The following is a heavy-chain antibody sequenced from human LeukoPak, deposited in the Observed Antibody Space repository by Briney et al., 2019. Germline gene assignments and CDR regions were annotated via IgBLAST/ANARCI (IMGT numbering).Heavy chain of an antibody. D-gene: IGHD3-22*01. CDR3: ARDRVVITGDYFDY. CDR1: GFTFSDYY. Sequence: GGSLRLSCAASGFTFSDYYMSWIRQAPGKGLEWVSYISSSGSTIYYADSAKGRFTISRDNAKNSLYLQMNSLRAEDTAVYYCARDRVVITGDYFDYWGQGTLVTVSS. J-gene: IGHJ4*02. V-gene: IGHV3-11*01. CDR2: ISSSGSTI.